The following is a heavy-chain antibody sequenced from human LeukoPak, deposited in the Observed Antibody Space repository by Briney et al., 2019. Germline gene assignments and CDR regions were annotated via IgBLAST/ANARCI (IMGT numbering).Heavy chain of an antibody. CDR2: IIPIFGTA. D-gene: IGHD2-2*01. J-gene: IGHJ3*02. CDR1: GGTFSSYA. V-gene: IGHV1-69*13. CDR3: ARERSDIVVVPAATEDAFDI. Sequence: ASVKVSCKASGGTFSSYAISWVRQAPGQGLEWMGGIIPIFGTANYAQKFQGRVTITADESTSTAYMELRSLRSDDTAVYYCARERSDIVVVPAATEDAFDIWGQGTMVTVSS.